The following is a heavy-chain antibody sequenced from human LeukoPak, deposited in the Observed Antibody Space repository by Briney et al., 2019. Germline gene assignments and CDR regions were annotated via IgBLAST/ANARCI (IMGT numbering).Heavy chain of an antibody. CDR1: GGSISSSSYY. J-gene: IGHJ6*03. Sequence: TLSLTCTVSGGSISSSSYYWSWIRQPAGKGLEWIGRVYTSGSTNYNPSLKSRVTISVDTSKSQFSLKLSSVIAADTAVYYCARCFSNNWFGRYDYYMDVWGKGTTVTVSS. V-gene: IGHV4-61*02. CDR2: VYTSGST. D-gene: IGHD6-13*01. CDR3: ARCFSNNWFGRYDYYMDV.